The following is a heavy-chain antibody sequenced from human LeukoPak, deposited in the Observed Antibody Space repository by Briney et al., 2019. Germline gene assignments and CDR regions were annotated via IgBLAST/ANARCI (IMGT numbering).Heavy chain of an antibody. J-gene: IGHJ4*02. CDR1: GFTFSSYW. V-gene: IGHV3-23*01. CDR2: ISDSGSIT. Sequence: GGSLRLSCAASGFTFSSYWMHWVRQAPGKGLEWVSVISDSGSITYYADSVKGRFTISRDNSKDTLFLQMSSLRAEDTAVYYCAKDARRTSGWYFFDYWGRGTLVTVSP. D-gene: IGHD6-19*01. CDR3: AKDARRTSGWYFFDY.